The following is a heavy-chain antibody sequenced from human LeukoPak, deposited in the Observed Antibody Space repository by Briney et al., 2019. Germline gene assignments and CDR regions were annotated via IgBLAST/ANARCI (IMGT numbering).Heavy chain of an antibody. D-gene: IGHD2-2*01. CDR1: GFTFSSYS. CDR2: IYSGGST. J-gene: IGHJ4*02. CDR3: AREPHCSSTSCHWDY. Sequence: GGSLRLSCAASGFTFSSYSMNWVRQAPGKGLEWVSVIYSGGSTYYADSVKGRFTISRDNSKNTLYLQMNSLRAEDTAVYYCAREPHCSSTSCHWDYWGQGTLVTVSS. V-gene: IGHV3-66*01.